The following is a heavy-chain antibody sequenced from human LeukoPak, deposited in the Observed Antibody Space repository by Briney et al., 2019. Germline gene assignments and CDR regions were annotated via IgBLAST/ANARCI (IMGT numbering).Heavy chain of an antibody. J-gene: IGHJ4*02. CDR3: ASHYGSSRTIDY. CDR1: GFTFSSYS. Sequence: GGSLRLSCAASGFTFSSYSMNWVRQAPGKGLEWVSSISSSSSYIYYADSVKGRFTISRDNAKNSLYLQMNSLRAEDTAVYYCASHYGSSRTIDYWGQGTLVTVSS. V-gene: IGHV3-21*01. CDR2: ISSSSSYI. D-gene: IGHD3-22*01.